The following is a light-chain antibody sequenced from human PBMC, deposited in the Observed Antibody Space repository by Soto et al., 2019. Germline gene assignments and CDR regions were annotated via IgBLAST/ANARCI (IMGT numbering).Light chain of an antibody. CDR3: KQYKNWPFLT. CDR1: QRVSSY. CDR2: AAS. V-gene: IGKV3-15*01. Sequence: DIVMTQSPATLSVSPGERATLSCRASQRVSSYLAWYQQKPGEAPRLLIYAASTRATGIPARFVGSGSGTADTLTISSMQSGDFAAYYCKQYKNWPFLTFGGGTKVEI. J-gene: IGKJ4*01.